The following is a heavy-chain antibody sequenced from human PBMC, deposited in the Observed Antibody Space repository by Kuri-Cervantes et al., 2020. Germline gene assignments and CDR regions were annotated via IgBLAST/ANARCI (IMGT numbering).Heavy chain of an antibody. CDR1: GYANTSPYY. CDR3: ARQWLVYDWFDP. D-gene: IGHD6-19*01. CDR2: VYQSGSP. J-gene: IGHJ5*02. Sequence: SQTLSLTCGISGYANTSPYYWGWIRQPPGKGLEWIASVYQSGSPYYNPSLKSRVTISVDTSKNQFSLKLSSVTAADTAVYYCARQWLVYDWFDPWGQGTLVTVSS. V-gene: IGHV4-38-2*01.